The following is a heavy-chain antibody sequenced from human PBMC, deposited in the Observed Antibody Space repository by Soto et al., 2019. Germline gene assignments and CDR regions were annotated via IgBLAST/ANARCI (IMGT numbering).Heavy chain of an antibody. D-gene: IGHD3-3*01. CDR2: IYYSGST. CDR1: GGSISSYY. J-gene: IGHJ3*02. Sequence: PSETLSLTCTVSGGSISSYYWSWIRQPPGKGLEWIGYIYYSGSTNYNPSLKSRVTISVDTSKNKFYLKLSSVTAADTAVYYCARLEKYYDFWSGYRGDAFDIWGQGTMVTVSS. V-gene: IGHV4-59*08. CDR3: ARLEKYYDFWSGYRGDAFDI.